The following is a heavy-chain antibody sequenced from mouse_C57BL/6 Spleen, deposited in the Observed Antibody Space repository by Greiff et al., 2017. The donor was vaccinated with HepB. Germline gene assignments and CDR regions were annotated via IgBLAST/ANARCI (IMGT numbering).Heavy chain of an antibody. D-gene: IGHD3-3*01. V-gene: IGHV1-18*01. CDR1: GYTFTDYN. CDR3: ARGDELAPYFDV. J-gene: IGHJ1*03. Sequence: VQLQQSGPELVKPGASVKISCKASGYTFTDYNMDWVKQSHGKSLEWIGDINPNNGGTIYNQKFKGKATLTVDKSSSTAYMELRSLTSEDTAVYYCARGDELAPYFDVWGTGTTVTVSS. CDR2: INPNNGGT.